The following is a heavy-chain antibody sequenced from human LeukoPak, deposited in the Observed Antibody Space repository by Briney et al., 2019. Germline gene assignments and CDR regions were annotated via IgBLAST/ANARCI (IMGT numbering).Heavy chain of an antibody. CDR1: GFSFSSYY. J-gene: IGHJ3*02. CDR2: IYSGGST. CDR3: ARVGHDYGRAFDI. Sequence: GGSLRLSCAASGFSFSSYYMSWVRQAPGKGLKWVSLIYSGGSTDYADFVKGRFTISRDNSKNTLYLQMNSLRAEDTAIYYCARVGHDYGRAFDIWGQGTMVTVSS. D-gene: IGHD4-17*01. V-gene: IGHV3-66*01.